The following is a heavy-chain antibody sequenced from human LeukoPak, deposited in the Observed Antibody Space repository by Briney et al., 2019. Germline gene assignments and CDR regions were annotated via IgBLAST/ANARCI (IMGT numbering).Heavy chain of an antibody. J-gene: IGHJ6*03. CDR2: ISSAGVTI. CDR1: GFTFSSYE. Sequence: GGSLRLSCAASGFTFSSYEMNWVRQAPGKGLEWVSYISSAGVTIYYADSVKGRFTISRDNAKNSVYLQLNSLRTEDTALYYCARVRSRGGWYVHYMDVWGKGPTVTVSS. V-gene: IGHV3-48*03. CDR3: ARVRSRGGWYVHYMDV. D-gene: IGHD6-19*01.